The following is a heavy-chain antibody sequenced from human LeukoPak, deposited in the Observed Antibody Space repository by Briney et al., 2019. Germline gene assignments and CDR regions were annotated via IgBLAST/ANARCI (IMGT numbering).Heavy chain of an antibody. CDR2: ISYDGSNK. J-gene: IGHJ3*02. D-gene: IGHD1/OR15-1a*01. Sequence: GGSLRLSCAASGFTFSSYGMHWVRQAPGKGLEWVAVISYDGSNKYYADSVKGRFTISRDNSKNTLYLQMNSLRAEDTAVYYCARDLPGEHDAFDIWGQGTMVTVSS. V-gene: IGHV3-30*03. CDR1: GFTFSSYG. CDR3: ARDLPGEHDAFDI.